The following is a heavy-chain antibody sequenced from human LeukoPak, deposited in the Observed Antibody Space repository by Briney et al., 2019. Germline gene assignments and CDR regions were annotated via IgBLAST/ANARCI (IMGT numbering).Heavy chain of an antibody. V-gene: IGHV3-33*01. CDR3: ARDRYSSMWSVFEY. Sequence: GGSLRLSCAASGLTLSSFGMHWVRQSPGKGLEWVAVIWYDGSTKVYADSVKGRFTISRDNSRNTLYLQVNSLRAEDTAVYYCARDRYSSMWSVFEYWGQGALVTVSS. D-gene: IGHD6-13*01. CDR2: IWYDGSTK. J-gene: IGHJ4*02. CDR1: GLTLSSFG.